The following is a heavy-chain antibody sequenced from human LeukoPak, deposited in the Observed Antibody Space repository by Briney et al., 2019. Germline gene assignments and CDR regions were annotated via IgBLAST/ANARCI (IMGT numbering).Heavy chain of an antibody. CDR1: GFIFSNYA. CDR3: ARDQYDTWSRRGNFDS. D-gene: IGHD3-3*01. J-gene: IGHJ4*02. V-gene: IGHV3-21*04. Sequence: GGSLRLSCAASGFIFSNYAMNWVRQAPGKGLEWVSSISSSSSYIYYADSVKGRFTISRDNAKNSLYLQMNSLRAEDTAVFYCARDQYDTWSRRGNFDSWGQGTLVIVSS. CDR2: ISSSSSYI.